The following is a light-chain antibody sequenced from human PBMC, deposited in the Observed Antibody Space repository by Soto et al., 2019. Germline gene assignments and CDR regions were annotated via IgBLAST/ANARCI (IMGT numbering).Light chain of an antibody. J-gene: IGLJ2*01. V-gene: IGLV2-23*02. CDR2: EVS. CDR3: CSYAGSSTSVV. CDR1: SSDVGSYNL. Sequence: QSALTQPASVSGSPGQSITISCNGTSSDVGSYNLVSWYQQHPGKAPKLMIYEVSKRPSGVSNRFSGSKSGNTASLTISGLQAEDEADYYCCSYAGSSTSVVFGGVTKVTVL.